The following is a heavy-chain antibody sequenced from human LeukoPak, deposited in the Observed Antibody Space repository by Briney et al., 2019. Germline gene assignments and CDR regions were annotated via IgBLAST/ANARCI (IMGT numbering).Heavy chain of an antibody. J-gene: IGHJ5*02. CDR1: GFTFSSYW. Sequence: AGGSLRLSCAASGFTFSSYWMHCVRHAPGKGLVWVSRINSDGINTSYADSVKGRFTISRDNAKNTLNLQMNSLRAEDTAVYYCARDLGQYYDTSDNWFDPWGQGTLVTVSS. CDR2: INSDGINT. V-gene: IGHV3-74*01. D-gene: IGHD3-22*01. CDR3: ARDLGQYYDTSDNWFDP.